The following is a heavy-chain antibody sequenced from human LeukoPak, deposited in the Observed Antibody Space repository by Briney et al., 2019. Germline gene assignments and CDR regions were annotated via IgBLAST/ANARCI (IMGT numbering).Heavy chain of an antibody. V-gene: IGHV3-21*01. CDR3: ARSHGYSSSYFDY. D-gene: IGHD6-13*01. CDR2: ISSSSSYI. CDR1: GFTFSSYS. J-gene: IGHJ4*02. Sequence: GGSLRLSCAASGFTFSSYSMNWVRQAPGKGLEWVSSISSSSSYIYYADSVMGRFTISRDNAKNSLYLQMNSLRAEDTAVYYCARSHGYSSSYFDYWGQGTLVTVSS.